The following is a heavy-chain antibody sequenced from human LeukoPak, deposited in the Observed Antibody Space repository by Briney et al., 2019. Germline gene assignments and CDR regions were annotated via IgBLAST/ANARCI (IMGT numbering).Heavy chain of an antibody. Sequence: GASVKVSCKASGGTFSSYAISWVRQAPGQGLEWMGGIIPIFGTANYAQKFQGRVTITADESTSTAYMELSSLRSEDTAVYYCARGYYDSSGYSSLNWFDPWGQGTLVTVSS. J-gene: IGHJ5*02. CDR2: IIPIFGTA. CDR1: GGTFSSYA. D-gene: IGHD3-22*01. V-gene: IGHV1-69*13. CDR3: ARGYYDSSGYSSLNWFDP.